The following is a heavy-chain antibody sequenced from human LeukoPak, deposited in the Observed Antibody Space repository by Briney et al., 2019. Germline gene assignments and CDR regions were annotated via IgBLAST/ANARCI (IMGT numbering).Heavy chain of an antibody. CDR2: ISSSSSYI. CDR3: ARRRGYDFWSGYQTQGDYYYYYGMDV. CDR1: GFTFSSYS. V-gene: IGHV3-21*01. Sequence: GGSLRLSCAASGFTFSSYSMNWVRQAPGKGLEWVSSISSSSSYIYYAASVKGRFTISRDNAKNSLYLQMNSLRAEDTAVYYCARRRGYDFWSGYQTQGDYYYYYGMDVWGQGTTVTVSS. D-gene: IGHD3-3*01. J-gene: IGHJ6*02.